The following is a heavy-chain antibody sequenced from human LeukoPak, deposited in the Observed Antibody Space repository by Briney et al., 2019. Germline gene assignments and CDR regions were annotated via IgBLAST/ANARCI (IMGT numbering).Heavy chain of an antibody. V-gene: IGHV4-39*01. CDR2: IYYSGST. J-gene: IGHJ4*02. D-gene: IGHD3-3*01. Sequence: SETLSLTCTVSGGSISSSSYYWGWIRKPPGKGLEWIGSIYYSGSTYYNPSLKSRVTISVYTSKNQFSLMLSSVTAADTAVYYCARHSEYYDFWSGYSPADYWGQGTLVTVSS. CDR1: GGSISSSSYY. CDR3: ARHSEYYDFWSGYSPADY.